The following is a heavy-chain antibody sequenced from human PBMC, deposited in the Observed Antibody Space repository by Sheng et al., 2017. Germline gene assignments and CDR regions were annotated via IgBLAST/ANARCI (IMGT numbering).Heavy chain of an antibody. J-gene: IGHJ4*02. D-gene: IGHD6-13*01. V-gene: IGHV1-69*13. Sequence: QVQLVQSGAEVKKPGSSVKVSCKASGGTFSSYAISWVRQAPGQGLEWMGGIIPIFGTANYAQKFQGRVTITADESTSTAYMELSSLRSEDTAVYYCAREKPKHSSSWYGAFDYWGQGTLVTVSS. CDR3: AREKPKHSSSWYGAFDY. CDR1: GGTFSSYA. CDR2: IIPIFGTA.